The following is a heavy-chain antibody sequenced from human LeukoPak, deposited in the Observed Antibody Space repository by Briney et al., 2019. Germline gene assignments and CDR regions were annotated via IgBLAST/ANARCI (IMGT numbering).Heavy chain of an antibody. CDR2: IYNSGST. J-gene: IGHJ4*02. V-gene: IGHV4-39*07. CDR3: ARDLYMAAAGCFDY. Sequence: PAETLSLTCPVSGCSISSSSYYWGWIRQPPGKGLEWVGRIYNSGSTYYNPALKSRVTISVDTTKNQFSLKLSSVTAADAAVYYCARDLYMAAAGCFDYWGQGTLVTVSS. CDR1: GCSISSSSYY. D-gene: IGHD6-13*01.